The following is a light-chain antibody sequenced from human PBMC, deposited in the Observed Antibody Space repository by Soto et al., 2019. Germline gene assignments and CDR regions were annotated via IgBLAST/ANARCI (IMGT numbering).Light chain of an antibody. V-gene: IGLV4-69*01. CDR1: SGHSSYA. J-gene: IGLJ2*01. CDR3: QTWGTGIHVV. CDR2: LNSDGSH. Sequence: QAVLTQSPSASASLGASAKLTCTLSSGHSSYAIAWHQQQPEKGPRYLMKLNSDGSHSKGDGIPDRFSGSSSGAERYLTISSLQSEDEADYYCQTWGTGIHVVFGGGTQLTVL.